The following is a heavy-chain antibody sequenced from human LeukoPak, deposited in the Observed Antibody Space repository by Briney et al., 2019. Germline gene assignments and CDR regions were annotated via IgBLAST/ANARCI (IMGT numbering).Heavy chain of an antibody. V-gene: IGHV4-4*07. CDR1: GGSISSYY. J-gene: IGHJ4*02. D-gene: IGHD3-3*01. CDR2: IYTSGST. Sequence: PSETLSLTCTVSGGSISSYYWGWIRQPAGKGLEWIGRIYTSGSTNYNPSLKSRVTMSVDTSKNQFSLKLSSVTAADTAVYYCARDGARYDFWSGYGYYFDYWGQGTLVTVSS. CDR3: ARDGARYDFWSGYGYYFDY.